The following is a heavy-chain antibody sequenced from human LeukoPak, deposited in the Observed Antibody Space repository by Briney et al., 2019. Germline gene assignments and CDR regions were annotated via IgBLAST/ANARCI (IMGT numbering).Heavy chain of an antibody. J-gene: IGHJ4*02. CDR2: IYHSGSA. D-gene: IGHD3-22*01. CDR1: GGSISSGGYS. Sequence: RSSETLSLTCAVSGGSISSGGYSWSWIRQPPGKGLEWIGYIYHSGSAYYNPSLKSRVTISVDRSKNQFSLKLSSVTAADTAVYYCAGGHSSGYMGFDYWGQGTLVTVSS. V-gene: IGHV4-30-2*01. CDR3: AGGHSSGYMGFDY.